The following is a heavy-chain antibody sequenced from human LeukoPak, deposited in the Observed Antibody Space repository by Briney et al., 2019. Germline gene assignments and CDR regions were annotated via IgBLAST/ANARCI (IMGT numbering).Heavy chain of an antibody. CDR2: IYSGGAT. V-gene: IGHV3-53*01. CDR3: ATRTVNYAFDI. D-gene: IGHD4-17*01. CDR1: GFTVSSNH. J-gene: IGHJ3*02. Sequence: GGSLRLSCAASGFTVSSNHMSWVRQAPGKGLEWVSVIYSGGATYYTDSVKGRFTISRDNAKNSLYLQMNSLRAEDTAVYYCATRTVNYAFDIWGQGTMVTVSS.